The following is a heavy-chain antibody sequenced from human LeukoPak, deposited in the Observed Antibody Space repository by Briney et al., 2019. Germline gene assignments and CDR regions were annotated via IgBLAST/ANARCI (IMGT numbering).Heavy chain of an antibody. Sequence: SETLSLTCAVYGGSFSGYYWSWIRQPPGKGLEWIGEINHSGSTNYNPSLKSRVTISVDTSKNQFSLKLSSVTAADTAVYYCARVCTSCPFDYWGQGTLVTVSS. J-gene: IGHJ4*02. CDR1: GGSFSGYY. D-gene: IGHD2-2*01. CDR2: INHSGST. CDR3: ARVCTSCPFDY. V-gene: IGHV4-34*01.